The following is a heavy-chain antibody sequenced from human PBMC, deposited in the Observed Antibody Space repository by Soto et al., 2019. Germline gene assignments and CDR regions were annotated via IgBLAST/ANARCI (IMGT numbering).Heavy chain of an antibody. CDR1: GFTFSSYA. CDR2: ISSNGGST. Sequence: GGSLRLSCAASGFTFSSYAMHWVRQAPGKGLEYVSAISSNGGSTYYANSVKGRFTISRDNSKNTLYLQMGSLRAEDMAVYYCARRYCSGGSCCLDYWGQGTLVTVPQ. D-gene: IGHD2-15*01. J-gene: IGHJ4*02. V-gene: IGHV3-64*01. CDR3: ARRYCSGGSCCLDY.